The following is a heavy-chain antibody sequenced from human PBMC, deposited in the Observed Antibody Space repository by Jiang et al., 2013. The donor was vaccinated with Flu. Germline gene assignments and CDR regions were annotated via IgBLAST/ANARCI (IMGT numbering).Heavy chain of an antibody. V-gene: IGHV4-4*06. CDR3: ARRSNQNWNDLDH. J-gene: IGHJ4*02. D-gene: IGHD1-1*01. Sequence: NPALKRRVMMSVDTSQNQFSLRLNSVTAADTAIYFCARRSNQNWNDLDHWGQGTLITVSS.